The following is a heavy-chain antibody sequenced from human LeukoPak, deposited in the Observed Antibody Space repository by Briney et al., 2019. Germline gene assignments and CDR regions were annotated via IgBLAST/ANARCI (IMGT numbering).Heavy chain of an antibody. CDR1: GGSISSYY. D-gene: IGHD6-6*01. J-gene: IGHJ4*02. Sequence: SETLSLTCTVSGGSISSYYWSWIRQPPGKGLEWIGYIYYSGSTNYNPSLKSRVTVSVDTSKNQFSLKLSSVTAADTAVYYCARVDPDSSSTLEVFDYWGQGTLVTVSS. CDR2: IYYSGST. V-gene: IGHV4-59*01. CDR3: ARVDPDSSSTLEVFDY.